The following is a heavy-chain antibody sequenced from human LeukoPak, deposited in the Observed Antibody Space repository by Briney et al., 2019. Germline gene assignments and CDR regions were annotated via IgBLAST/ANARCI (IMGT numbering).Heavy chain of an antibody. CDR2: ISYDGSNK. Sequence: GRSLRLSCAASGFTFSSYAMHWVRQAPGKGLEWVAVISYDGSNKYYADSVKGRFTISRDNSKNTVYLQMNSLRAEDTAVYYCARGHYYGSGSYDYYFDYWGQGTLVTVSS. CDR1: GFTFSSYA. V-gene: IGHV3-30*14. CDR3: ARGHYYGSGSYDYYFDY. D-gene: IGHD3-10*01. J-gene: IGHJ4*02.